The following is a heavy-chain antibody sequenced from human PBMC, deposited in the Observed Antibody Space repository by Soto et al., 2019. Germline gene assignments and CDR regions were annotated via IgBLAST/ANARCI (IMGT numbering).Heavy chain of an antibody. J-gene: IGHJ3*02. D-gene: IGHD2-2*01. V-gene: IGHV3-21*01. CDR2: ISSSSSCI. Sequence: PGGSLRLSCAASGFTFSSYSMNWVRQAPGKGLEWVSSISSSSSCIYYADSVKGRFTISRDNAKNSLYLQMNSLRAEDTAVYYCARVGGGYQLLHAFDIWGQGTMVTVSS. CDR1: GFTFSSYS. CDR3: ARVGGGYQLLHAFDI.